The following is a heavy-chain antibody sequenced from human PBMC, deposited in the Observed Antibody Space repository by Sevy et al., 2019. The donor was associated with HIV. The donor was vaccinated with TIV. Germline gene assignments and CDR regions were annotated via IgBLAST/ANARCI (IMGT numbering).Heavy chain of an antibody. Sequence: GGSLRLSCAASGFTFSHHGMHWVRQAPGKGLEWVAVIWYDGSNEEYADSVKGRFTISRDNSKNTLYLQMNSLRAEDTAMYYCTRAGTGSYDDVWGNPFDPWGQGTLVTVSS. V-gene: IGHV3-33*01. D-gene: IGHD3-16*01. CDR1: GFTFSHHG. J-gene: IGHJ5*02. CDR2: IWYDGSNE. CDR3: TRAGTGSYDDVWGNPFDP.